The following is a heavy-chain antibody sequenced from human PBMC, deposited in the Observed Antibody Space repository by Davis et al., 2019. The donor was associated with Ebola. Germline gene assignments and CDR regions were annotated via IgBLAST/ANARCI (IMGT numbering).Heavy chain of an antibody. D-gene: IGHD3-10*01. J-gene: IGHJ5*02. CDR2: VIPLVGIA. Sequence: SVKVSCKASGGSFGSDAINWVRQAPGQGLEWLGRVIPLVGIANYPQKFEDRVTITADKSATTAYMELRSLRSDDTAVYYCARDGPWWFRELNWFDPWGQGTLVTVSS. V-gene: IGHV1-69*04. CDR1: GGSFGSDA. CDR3: ARDGPWWFRELNWFDP.